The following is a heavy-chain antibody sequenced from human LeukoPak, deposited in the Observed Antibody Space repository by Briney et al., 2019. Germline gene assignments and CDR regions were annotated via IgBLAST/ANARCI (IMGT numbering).Heavy chain of an antibody. CDR3: ARRGDLIDS. CDR2: ISYDGSNK. V-gene: IGHV3-30-3*01. J-gene: IGHJ4*02. D-gene: IGHD3-10*01. CDR1: GFTFSSYA. Sequence: GGSLRLSCAASGFTFSSYAMHWVRQAPGKGLEWVAVISYDGSNKYYADSVKGRFTISRDNSKNTLYLQMNSLRAKDTAVYYCARRGDLIDSWGQGTLVTVSS.